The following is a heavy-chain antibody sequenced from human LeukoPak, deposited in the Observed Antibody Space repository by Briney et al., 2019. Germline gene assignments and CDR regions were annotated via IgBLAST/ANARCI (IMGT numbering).Heavy chain of an antibody. D-gene: IGHD6-13*01. J-gene: IGHJ4*02. CDR1: GFTFSSYG. CDR2: ISYDGSNK. V-gene: IGHV3-30*18. CDR3: AKHIDHSSSWYLPDY. Sequence: GGSLRLSCAASGFTFSSYGMHWVRQAPGKGLEWVAVISYDGSNKYYADSVKGRFTISRDNSKNTLYLQMNSLRAEDTAVYYCAKHIDHSSSWYLPDYWGQGTLVTVSS.